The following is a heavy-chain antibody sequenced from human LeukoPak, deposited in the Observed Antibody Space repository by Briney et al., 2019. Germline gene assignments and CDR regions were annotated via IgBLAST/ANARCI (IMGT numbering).Heavy chain of an antibody. D-gene: IGHD3-22*01. CDR2: IYPDGSDT. CDR1: GYSFSSYL. V-gene: IGHV5-51*01. CDR3: ARRTYYYDSSGHSFDS. J-gene: IGHJ4*02. Sequence: RGESLKISWRGSGYSFSSYLGAWVRQVPGKGLEGVGLIYPDGSDTRYSPSFQGQVTISADKSISTAYLQWRSLNASDTAMYYCARRTYYYDSSGHSFDSWGQGTLVTVSS.